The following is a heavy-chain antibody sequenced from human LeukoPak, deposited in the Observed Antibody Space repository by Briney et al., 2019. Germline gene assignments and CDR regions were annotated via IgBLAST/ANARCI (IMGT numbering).Heavy chain of an antibody. J-gene: IGHJ6*03. V-gene: IGHV7-4-1*02. Sequence: GASVKVSCKASGYTFTSYAMNWVRQAPGQGLEWMGWINTNTGNPTYAQGFTGRFVFSLDTSVSTAYLQISSLKAEDTAVYYCARGRGARGTRFKTPHYYYYYMDVWGKGTTVTISS. D-gene: IGHD1/OR15-1a*01. CDR3: ARGRGARGTRFKTPHYYYYYMDV. CDR1: GYTFTSYA. CDR2: INTNTGNP.